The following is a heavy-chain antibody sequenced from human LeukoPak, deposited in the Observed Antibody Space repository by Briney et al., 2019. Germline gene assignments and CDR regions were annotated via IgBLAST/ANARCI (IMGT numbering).Heavy chain of an antibody. CDR2: IYSSGST. CDR3: ASDSSGYDAFDI. CDR1: GFTFSGSA. D-gene: IGHD3-22*01. Sequence: GGSLRPSCAASGFTFSGSAMHWVRQASGKGLEWVSVIYSSGSTSYADSVKGRFTISRDSSKNTVYLQMNSLRAEDTAVYYCASDSSGYDAFDIWGQGTMVTVSS. V-gene: IGHV3-53*01. J-gene: IGHJ3*02.